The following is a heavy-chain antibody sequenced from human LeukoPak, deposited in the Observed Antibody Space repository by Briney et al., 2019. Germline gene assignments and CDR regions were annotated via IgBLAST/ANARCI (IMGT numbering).Heavy chain of an antibody. CDR2: IYSGGNT. D-gene: IGHD6-13*01. CDR1: GFTVSNNF. J-gene: IGHJ3*02. Sequence: GGSLRLSCAASGFTVSNNFMTWVRQAPGKGPECVSVIYSGGNTYYADSVKGRFTISRDNSKNTLYLQMNSLRAEDTAVYYCARAPSDRIAAAGDDAFDIWGQGTMVTVSS. V-gene: IGHV3-66*01. CDR3: ARAPSDRIAAAGDDAFDI.